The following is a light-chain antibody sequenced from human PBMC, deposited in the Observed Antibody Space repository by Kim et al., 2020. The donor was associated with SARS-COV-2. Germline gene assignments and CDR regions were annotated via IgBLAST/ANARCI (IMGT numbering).Light chain of an antibody. V-gene: IGLV3-19*01. CDR3: NSRDNSGNHLTV. CDR2: GKD. J-gene: IGLJ2*01. CDR1: SLRSFY. Sequence: GQRVRITSHGDSLRSFYARWYQQKPGQAPVLVSYGKDNRPSGIPDRFSGSSSGNTASLTITGAQAEDEADYYCNSRDNSGNHLTVFGGGTQLTVL.